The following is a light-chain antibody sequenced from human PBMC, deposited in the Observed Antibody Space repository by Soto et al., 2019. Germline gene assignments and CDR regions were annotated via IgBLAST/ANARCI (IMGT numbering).Light chain of an antibody. J-gene: IGLJ1*01. CDR3: SSYTSSSTPYV. CDR2: EVS. Sequence: QSALTQPASVSGSPGQSITISCTGTSSDVGGYNYVSWYQQHPGKAPKLIIYEVSNRPSGVSNRISGYKSGNTASLTISGLQAEDEADYYCSSYTSSSTPYVFGTGTKLTVL. CDR1: SSDVGGYNY. V-gene: IGLV2-14*01.